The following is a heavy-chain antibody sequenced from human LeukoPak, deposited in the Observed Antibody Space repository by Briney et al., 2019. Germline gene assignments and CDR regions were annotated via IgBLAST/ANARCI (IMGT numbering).Heavy chain of an antibody. Sequence: GGSLRLSCAASGVTLSPYGMHWVRQAPGKGLEWVAVIWSDGSSKHYGDSVKGRFTISRDNSKNTLYLQMNSLRAEDTAVYHCARGQSPSYYDMDVWGQGTTVTVSS. V-gene: IGHV3-33*08. CDR1: GVTLSPYG. CDR3: ARGQSPSYYDMDV. CDR2: IWSDGSSK. D-gene: IGHD6-19*01. J-gene: IGHJ6*02.